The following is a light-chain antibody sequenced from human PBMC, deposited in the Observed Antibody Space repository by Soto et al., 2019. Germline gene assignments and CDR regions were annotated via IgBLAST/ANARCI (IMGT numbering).Light chain of an antibody. CDR1: HILLHSNGNNY. Sequence: IFMALSQLSLPVTPGEPASISCSSSHILLHSNGNNYLDWYLQKPGQSPQLLIYLGSNRASGVPDRFSGSGSGTDFTLKISRVEAEDVGVYYCMQYVRTPCTFGGGTKVDI. CDR3: MQYVRTPCT. CDR2: LGS. J-gene: IGKJ4*02. V-gene: IGKV2-28*01.